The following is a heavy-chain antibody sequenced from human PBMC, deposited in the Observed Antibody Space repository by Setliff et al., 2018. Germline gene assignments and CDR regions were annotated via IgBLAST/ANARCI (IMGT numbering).Heavy chain of an antibody. J-gene: IGHJ4*02. CDR2: IYNSGSA. Sequence: SETLSLTCTASGGSISSYYWSWIRQPPGRGLEWIGCIYNSGSAIYSPSLKSRVTISVDTSKNQFSLQLSSVTAADTAVYYCASRCGGDYWGQGTLVTVSS. CDR3: ASRCGGDY. V-gene: IGHV4-59*01. CDR1: GGSISSYY.